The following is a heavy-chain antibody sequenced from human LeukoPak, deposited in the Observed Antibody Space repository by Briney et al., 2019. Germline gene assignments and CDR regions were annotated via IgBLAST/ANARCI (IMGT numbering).Heavy chain of an antibody. J-gene: IGHJ4*02. CDR1: GGSVSTDDYY. CDR2: IHDSGST. V-gene: IGHV4-61*08. D-gene: IGHD2-21*01. CDR3: ARDLVN. Sequence: SETLSLTCTVSGGSVSTDDYYWSWIRQPPGKGLEWIGYIHDSGSTNYNPSLKSRVTISVDTSKNLFSLRLSSVSAADAAVYYCARDLVNWGQGTLVTVSS.